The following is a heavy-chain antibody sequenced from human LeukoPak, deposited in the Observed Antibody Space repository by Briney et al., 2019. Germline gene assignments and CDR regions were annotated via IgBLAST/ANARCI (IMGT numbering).Heavy chain of an antibody. CDR3: AKDPTCSSTSCYVI. J-gene: IGHJ4*02. Sequence: GGSLRLSCAAAEFTFSNYAMSWVRQAPGKGLEWVSAISGSGGSTYYADSVKGRFTISRDNSKNTLYLQMNSLRAEDTALYYCAKDPTCSSTSCYVIWGQGTLVTV. CDR1: EFTFSNYA. V-gene: IGHV3-23*01. CDR2: ISGSGGST. D-gene: IGHD2-2*01.